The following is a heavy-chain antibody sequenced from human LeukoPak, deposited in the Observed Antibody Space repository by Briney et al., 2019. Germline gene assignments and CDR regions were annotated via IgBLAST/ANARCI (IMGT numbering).Heavy chain of an antibody. D-gene: IGHD2-2*02. CDR3: VRDSYTNTWHFQDEDY. V-gene: IGHV3-7*01. Sequence: GSLRLSCAVSGFTFSNYWMTWVRQAPGKGLEWVANIRQDGTDKHYVDSVRGRFTISRDNAKNSLFLQMNSLRAEDTAVYYCVRDSYTNTWHFQDEDYWGQGTLVTVSS. CDR1: GFTFSNYW. J-gene: IGHJ4*02. CDR2: IRQDGTDK.